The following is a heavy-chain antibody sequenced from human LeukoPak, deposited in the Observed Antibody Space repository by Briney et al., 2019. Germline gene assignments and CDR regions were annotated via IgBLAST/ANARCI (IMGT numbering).Heavy chain of an antibody. Sequence: PGGSLRLSCAGSGFPFSKAWMSWVRQAPGEGLEWLGRFKSKTDGGATDYAAPVKGRFSLSRDDSKNTLYLQMNSLKIEDTAVYHCTSDRGIAARPLFDLWGQGTLVTVSS. D-gene: IGHD6-6*01. CDR1: GFPFSKAW. J-gene: IGHJ4*02. CDR3: TSDRGIAARPLFDL. CDR2: FKSKTDGGAT. V-gene: IGHV3-15*01.